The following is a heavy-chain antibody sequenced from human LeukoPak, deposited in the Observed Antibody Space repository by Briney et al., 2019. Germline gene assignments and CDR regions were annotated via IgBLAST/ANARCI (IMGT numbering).Heavy chain of an antibody. CDR1: GGSISSYY. J-gene: IGHJ3*02. V-gene: IGHV4-4*07. CDR3: ARDGLWIQNSFDI. D-gene: IGHD5-18*01. Sequence: PSETLSLTCTVSGGSISSYYWSWIRQPAGKGLEWIGRIDTSGNTNYKPSLKSRVTMSVDTSKKQFSLKLSSVTAADTAVYYCARDGLWIQNSFDIWGQGTMVTVSS. CDR2: IDTSGNT.